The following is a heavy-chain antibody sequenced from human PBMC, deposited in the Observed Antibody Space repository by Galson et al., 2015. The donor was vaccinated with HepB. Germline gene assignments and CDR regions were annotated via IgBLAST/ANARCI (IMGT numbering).Heavy chain of an antibody. J-gene: IGHJ4*02. V-gene: IGHV3-30*04. CDR3: ARPRGSGYSDGFDY. Sequence: SLRLSCAASGFTFNTYAMHWVRLAPGKGLAWVAAISYDGSKKDFADSVQGRFSISRDNSKNTIYLQMNNLRVDDTALYYCARPRGSGYSDGFDYWGQGTLVASAS. CDR2: ISYDGSKK. D-gene: IGHD5-18*01. CDR1: GFTFNTYA.